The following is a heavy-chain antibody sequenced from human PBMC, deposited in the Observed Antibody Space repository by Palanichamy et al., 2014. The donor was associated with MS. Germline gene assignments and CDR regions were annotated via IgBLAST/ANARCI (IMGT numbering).Heavy chain of an antibody. J-gene: IGHJ3*02. D-gene: IGHD3-10*01. V-gene: IGHV3-7*01. CDR1: GFTFSSFS. Sequence: EGQLVESGGGLVQPGGSLRLSCEASGFTFSSFSMTWVRQSPGKGLEWVAYIKEDGSQEYYVDSVKGRLTISRDNAKKSLYLQMNSLRAEDTAVYYRAKKFRVRGTHAFDIWGQGTMVTVSS. CDR2: IKEDGSQE. CDR3: AKKFRVRGTHAFDI.